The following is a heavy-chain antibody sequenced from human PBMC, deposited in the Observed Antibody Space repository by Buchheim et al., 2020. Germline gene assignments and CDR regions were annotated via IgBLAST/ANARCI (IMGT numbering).Heavy chain of an antibody. CDR2: ISYDGSNK. CDR1: GFTFSSYG. CDR3: AKDTSSSGWGIAEYFQH. J-gene: IGHJ1*01. V-gene: IGHV3-30*18. Sequence: QVQLVESGGGVVQPGRSLRLSCAASGFTFSSYGMHWVRQAPGKGLEWVAVISYDGSNKYYADSVKGRFTISRDNSKNTLYLQMNSLRAEYTAVYYCAKDTSSSGWGIAEYFQHWGQGTL. D-gene: IGHD6-19*01.